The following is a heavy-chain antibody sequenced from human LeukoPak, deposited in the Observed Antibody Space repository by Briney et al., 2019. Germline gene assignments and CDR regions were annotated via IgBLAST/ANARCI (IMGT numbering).Heavy chain of an antibody. D-gene: IGHD3-22*01. CDR2: ISGSGGST. J-gene: IGHJ4*02. CDR1: GFTFSSYA. CDR3: AKDGITMIVVVITTGYFDY. V-gene: IGHV3-23*01. Sequence: GGSLRLSCAASGFTFSSYAMSWVRQAPGKGLEWVSAISGSGGSTYHADSVKGRFTISRDNSKNTLYLQMNSLRAEDTAVYYCAKDGITMIVVVITTGYFDYWGQGTLVTVSS.